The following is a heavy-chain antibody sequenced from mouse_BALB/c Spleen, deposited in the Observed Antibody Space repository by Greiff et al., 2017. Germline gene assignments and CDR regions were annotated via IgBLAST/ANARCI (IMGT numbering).Heavy chain of an antibody. V-gene: IGHV5-17*02. Sequence: EVQVVESGGGLVQPGGSRKLSCAASGFTFSSFGMHWVRQAPEKGLEWVAYISSGSSTIYYADTVKGRFTISRDNPKNTLFLQMTSLRSEDTAMYYCARLTEDAMDYWGQGTSVTVSS. D-gene: IGHD3-2*01. J-gene: IGHJ4*01. CDR3: ARLTEDAMDY. CDR2: ISSGSSTI. CDR1: GFTFSSFG.